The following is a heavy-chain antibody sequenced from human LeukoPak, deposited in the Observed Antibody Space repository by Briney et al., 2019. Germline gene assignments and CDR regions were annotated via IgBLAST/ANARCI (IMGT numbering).Heavy chain of an antibody. CDR3: ARDGYGDYVFDY. J-gene: IGHJ4*02. V-gene: IGHV3-21*01. CDR2: ISSSSSYI. D-gene: IGHD4-17*01. Sequence: GGSLRLSCAASGFTFSSYSMNWVRQAPEKGLEWVSSISSSSSYIYYADSVKGRFTISRDNAKNSLYLQMNSLRAEDTAVYYCARDGYGDYVFDYWGQGTLVTVSS. CDR1: GFTFSSYS.